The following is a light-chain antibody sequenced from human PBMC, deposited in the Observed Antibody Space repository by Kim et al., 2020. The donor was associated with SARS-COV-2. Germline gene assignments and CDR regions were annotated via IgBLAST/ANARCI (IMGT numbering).Light chain of an antibody. CDR3: CSYAGSYVV. CDR2: DVT. Sequence: QSALTQPRSVSGSPGQSVTISCTGTSSDVGGYNYVSWYQQYPGKAPKVMIYDVTKRPSGVPERFSGSKSGNTASLTVSGLQAEDEADYYCCSYAGSYVVFGGGTKLTVL. J-gene: IGLJ2*01. CDR1: SSDVGGYNY. V-gene: IGLV2-11*01.